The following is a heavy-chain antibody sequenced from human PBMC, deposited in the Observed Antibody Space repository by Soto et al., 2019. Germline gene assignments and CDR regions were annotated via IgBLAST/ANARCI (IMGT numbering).Heavy chain of an antibody. D-gene: IGHD2-15*01. CDR3: AREDGTYCSGGSCYADAFDI. CDR1: GFTFSSYS. Sequence: GGSLRLSCAASGFTFSSYSMNWVRQAPGKGLEWVSSISSSSSYIYYADSVKGRFTISRDNAKNSLYLQMNSLRAEDTAVYYCAREDGTYCSGGSCYADAFDIWGQGTMVTVSS. J-gene: IGHJ3*02. CDR2: ISSSSSYI. V-gene: IGHV3-21*01.